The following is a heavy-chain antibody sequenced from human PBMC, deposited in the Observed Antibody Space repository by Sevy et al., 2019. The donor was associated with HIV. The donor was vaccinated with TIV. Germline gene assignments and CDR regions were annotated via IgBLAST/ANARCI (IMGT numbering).Heavy chain of an antibody. V-gene: IGHV3-7*01. D-gene: IGHD4-17*01. Sequence: GGSLRLSCAASGFTFSRFWMTWVRQAPGKGLEWVANIKQDGSEKNYVDSVKGRFSISRDKAKNSLSLQMNSLGAEDTDVYYCARVSEWGLGYYFDYWGQGTLVTVSS. J-gene: IGHJ4*02. CDR3: ARVSEWGLGYYFDY. CDR1: GFTFSRFW. CDR2: IKQDGSEK.